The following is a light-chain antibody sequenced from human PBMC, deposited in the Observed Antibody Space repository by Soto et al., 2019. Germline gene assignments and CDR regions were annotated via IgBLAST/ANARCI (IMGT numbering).Light chain of an antibody. Sequence: EVVMTQSPDTLSVSPGERATLSCRASQSVSSNLAWYQQKPGQAPRLLMYGASSRATGIPDRFSGTGSGTDFTLTISRLEPEDFAVYYCQQYGSLPYTFGLGTKVDI. V-gene: IGKV3-20*01. CDR3: QQYGSLPYT. CDR1: QSVSSN. CDR2: GAS. J-gene: IGKJ2*01.